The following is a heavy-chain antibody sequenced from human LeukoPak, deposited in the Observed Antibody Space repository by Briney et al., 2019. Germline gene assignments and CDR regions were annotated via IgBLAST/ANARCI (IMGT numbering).Heavy chain of an antibody. CDR3: ARGRKITFGGVIVPFDY. J-gene: IGHJ4*02. D-gene: IGHD3-16*02. V-gene: IGHV4-59*01. Sequence: SETLSLTCTVSGGSISSYYWSWIRQPPGKGLEWIGYIYYSGSTNYNPSLKSRVTISVDTSKNQFSLKLSPVTAADTAVYYCARGRKITFGGVIVPFDYWGQGTLVTVSS. CDR2: IYYSGST. CDR1: GGSISSYY.